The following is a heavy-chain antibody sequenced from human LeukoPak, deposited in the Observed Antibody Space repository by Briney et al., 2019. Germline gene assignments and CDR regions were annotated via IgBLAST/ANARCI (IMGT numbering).Heavy chain of an antibody. Sequence: PSETLSLTCTVSGGSISSSRYYWGWIRQPPGKWLEWLGSVYYSESTYYNPSLKSRLTISVDTSKNQSSLKLSSVTAADTAVYYCARHGYYDSGSYYYFDYWGQGALVTVSS. CDR3: ARHGYYDSGSYYYFDY. CDR2: VYYSEST. J-gene: IGHJ4*02. D-gene: IGHD3-10*01. CDR1: GGSISSSRYY. V-gene: IGHV4-39*01.